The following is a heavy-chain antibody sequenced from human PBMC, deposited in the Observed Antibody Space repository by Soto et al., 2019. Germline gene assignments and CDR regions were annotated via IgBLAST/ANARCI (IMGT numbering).Heavy chain of an antibody. CDR1: GFSFDYFG. Sequence: EVQLVASGGGLVKSGGSLTLSCEASGFSFDYFGMTWVRQAPGKGLEWVSFISSSASYIYYADSVKGRFTVSRDNAKKSLNLQMNSLRAEDTAVYYCARSRSHWLASDSWGQGTLVTVSA. V-gene: IGHV3-21*01. CDR2: ISSSASYI. J-gene: IGHJ4*02. D-gene: IGHD6-19*01. CDR3: ARSRSHWLASDS.